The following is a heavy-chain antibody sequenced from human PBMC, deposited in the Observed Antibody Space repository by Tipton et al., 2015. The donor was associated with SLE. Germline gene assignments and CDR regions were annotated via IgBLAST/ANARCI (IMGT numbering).Heavy chain of an antibody. V-gene: IGHV4-61*02. CDR2: VHTSGST. J-gene: IGHJ4*02. Sequence: TLSLTCTVSGGSISSGDYYCIWIRQPPGKGLEWIGRVHTSGSTNYNPSLKSRVSISVDTSKSQFSLTLRSVTAADTAVYFCARDRGYCGATSCYLDSWGQGTLVTVSS. CDR1: GGSISSGDYY. D-gene: IGHD2-15*01. CDR3: ARDRGYCGATSCYLDS.